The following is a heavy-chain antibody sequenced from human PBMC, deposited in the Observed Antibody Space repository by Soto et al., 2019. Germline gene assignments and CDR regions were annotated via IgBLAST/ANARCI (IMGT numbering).Heavy chain of an antibody. CDR3: TREIGGRGDF. CDR2: IDEYGSTI. V-gene: IGHV3-74*01. J-gene: IGHJ1*01. Sequence: EVQLVESGGGLVQPGGSLRLSCAASGFTFSSYWMHWVRQVPGKGLVWVSRIDEYGSTINYADSVKGRFTISRDNAKNSLYLEMSSLRAEDTAHYYCTREIGGRGDFWGQGALVTVAS. D-gene: IGHD3-16*01. CDR1: GFTFSSYW.